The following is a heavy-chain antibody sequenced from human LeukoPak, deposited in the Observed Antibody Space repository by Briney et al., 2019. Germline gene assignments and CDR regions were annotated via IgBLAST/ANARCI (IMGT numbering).Heavy chain of an antibody. CDR3: ARDGSLGFGELFGAFDI. D-gene: IGHD3-10*01. Sequence: PSETLSLTCTVSGGSVSSSNYHWRWIRQPPGKGLEWIGYISNSGSTNYKASLKSRVSISADTSKNQFSLKLRSVTAADTAVYYCARDGSLGFGELFGAFDIWGQGTMVTVSS. V-gene: IGHV4-61*01. CDR2: ISNSGST. J-gene: IGHJ3*02. CDR1: GGSVSSSNYH.